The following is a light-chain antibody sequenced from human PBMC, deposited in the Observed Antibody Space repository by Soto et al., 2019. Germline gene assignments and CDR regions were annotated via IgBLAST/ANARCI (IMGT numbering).Light chain of an antibody. J-gene: IGLJ3*02. Sequence: QSVLTQPPSASGTPGQRVTISCSGSYSNIGSNTVNWYQHLPGTAPKLLIYSTDQRPSGVPDRFSGSKSGSSASLAISGLRSEDEADYYCAAWDDSLRGWVFGGGTKLTVL. CDR2: STD. CDR1: YSNIGSNT. CDR3: AAWDDSLRGWV. V-gene: IGLV1-44*01.